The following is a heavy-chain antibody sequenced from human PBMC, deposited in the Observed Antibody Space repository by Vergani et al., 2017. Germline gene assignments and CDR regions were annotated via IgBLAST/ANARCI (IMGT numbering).Heavy chain of an antibody. V-gene: IGHV1-24*01. Sequence: QVQLVQSGAEVKKPGASVKVSCKVSGYTLTELSMHWVRQAPGKGLEWMGWMNPKRGNTAYAAKFQGRITMTRDSSTDTAYMEMKSLRSEDTAIYFCARGVLDSKYRHNWFGPWGQGTVVTVSS. CDR1: GYTLTELS. CDR3: ARGVLDSKYRHNWFGP. CDR2: MNPKRGNT. J-gene: IGHJ5*02. D-gene: IGHD3/OR15-3a*01.